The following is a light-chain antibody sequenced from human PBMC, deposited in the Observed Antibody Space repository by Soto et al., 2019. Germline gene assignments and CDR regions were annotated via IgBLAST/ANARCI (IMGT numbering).Light chain of an antibody. CDR3: AAWEYSQNGCV. CDR2: SNN. CDR1: SSNIGSNT. Sequence: SSSNIGSNTVNWYQQLPGTAPKLLIYSNNQRHSGVPDRFSGSKSGTSASLAISGLQSVDEADYYCAAWEYSQNGCVFGTVTKFTV. V-gene: IGLV1-44*01. J-gene: IGLJ1*01.